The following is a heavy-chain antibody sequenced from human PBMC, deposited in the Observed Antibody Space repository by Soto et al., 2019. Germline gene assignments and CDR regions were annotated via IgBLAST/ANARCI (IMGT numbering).Heavy chain of an antibody. CDR2: IMPIFRTP. Sequence: QVQLEQSGAEVKKPGSSVKLSCKASGGTFRNSAISWVRQAPGQGLEWMGGIMPIFRTPDYAQKFQGRVTITADESTNTAYMELSGRRSDDTAVYYCARDNDRPQLGGNYYYILDVWGHGTTVTVSS. CDR1: GGTFRNSA. D-gene: IGHD1-1*01. V-gene: IGHV1-69*12. CDR3: ARDNDRPQLGGNYYYILDV. J-gene: IGHJ6*02.